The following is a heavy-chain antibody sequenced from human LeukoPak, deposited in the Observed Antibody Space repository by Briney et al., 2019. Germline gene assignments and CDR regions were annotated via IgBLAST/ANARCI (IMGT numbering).Heavy chain of an antibody. V-gene: IGHV3-23*01. CDR2: ISNSGVTT. J-gene: IGHJ4*02. D-gene: IGHD1-26*01. CDR3: AKGRPRIHYRIAN. CDR1: GFIFSYFA. Sequence: GGSLRLSCAASGFIFSYFAASWVRQTPGKGLEWVSAISNSGVTTYYADSVKGRFTISRDTSKNTLYLHMNSLTVEDTAVYYCAKGRPRIHYRIANWGQEPLVTVSS.